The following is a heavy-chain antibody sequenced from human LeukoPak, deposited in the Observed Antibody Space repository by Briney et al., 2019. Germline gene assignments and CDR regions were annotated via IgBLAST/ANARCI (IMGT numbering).Heavy chain of an antibody. CDR1: GGSISSSSYY. D-gene: IGHD6-19*01. V-gene: IGHV4-39*07. CDR2: IHYSGST. Sequence: PSETLSLTCTVSGGSISSSSYYWGWIRQPPGKGLEWIGSIHYSGSTNYNPSLKSRVTISVDTSKNQFSLKLSSVTAADTAVYYCARDASGWYYFDYWGQGTLVTVSS. J-gene: IGHJ4*02. CDR3: ARDASGWYYFDY.